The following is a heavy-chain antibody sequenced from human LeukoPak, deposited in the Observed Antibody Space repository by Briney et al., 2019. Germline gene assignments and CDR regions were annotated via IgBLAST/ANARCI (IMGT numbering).Heavy chain of an antibody. CDR3: ARDRVAARPDAFDI. V-gene: IGHV1-2*06. D-gene: IGHD6-6*01. CDR1: GYTFTGYY. CDR2: INPNSGGT. J-gene: IGHJ3*02. Sequence: ASVKVSCKASGYTFTGYYMHWVRQAPGQGLEWMGRINPNSGGTNYAQKFQGRVTMTRDTSISTAYMELSRLSSDDTAVYYCARDRVAARPDAFDIWGQGTMATVSS.